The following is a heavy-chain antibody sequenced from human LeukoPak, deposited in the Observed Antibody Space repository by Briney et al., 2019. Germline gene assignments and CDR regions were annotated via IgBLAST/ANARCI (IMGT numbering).Heavy chain of an antibody. Sequence: GASVKVSCKASGYPFTGYYMHWVRQAPGQGLEWMGRINPNSGGTNYAQKFQGRVTMTRDTSISTAYMELSRLRSDDTAVYYCARGGMKIQLWLPLYGYWGQGTLVTVSS. V-gene: IGHV1-2*06. CDR1: GYPFTGYY. CDR2: INPNSGGT. CDR3: ARGGMKIQLWLPLYGY. D-gene: IGHD5-18*01. J-gene: IGHJ4*02.